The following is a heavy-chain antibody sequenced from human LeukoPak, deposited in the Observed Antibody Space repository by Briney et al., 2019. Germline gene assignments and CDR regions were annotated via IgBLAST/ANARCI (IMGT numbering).Heavy chain of an antibody. CDR3: ARVGIQLWLQDYYYGMDV. Sequence: PGGSLRLSCAASGFTFSSYEMNWVRQAPGKGLEGVSYISSSGSTIYYADSVKGRFTISRDNAKNSLYLQMNSLRAEDTAVYYCARVGIQLWLQDYYYGMDVWGKGTTVTVSS. J-gene: IGHJ6*04. V-gene: IGHV3-48*03. CDR1: GFTFSSYE. CDR2: ISSSGSTI. D-gene: IGHD5-18*01.